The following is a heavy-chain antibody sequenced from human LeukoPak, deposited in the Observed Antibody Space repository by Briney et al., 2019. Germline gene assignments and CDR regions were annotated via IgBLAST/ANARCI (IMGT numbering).Heavy chain of an antibody. J-gene: IGHJ1*01. CDR3: ARSTVAGNAGYFQH. D-gene: IGHD6-19*01. CDR2: IIPIFGTA. Sequence: GASVKVSCKASGYTFTSYDINWVRQATGQGLEWMGGIIPIFGTANYAQKFQGRVTITADESTSTAYMELSSLRSEDTAVYYCARSTVAGNAGYFQHWGQGTLVTVSS. CDR1: GYTFTSYD. V-gene: IGHV1-69*13.